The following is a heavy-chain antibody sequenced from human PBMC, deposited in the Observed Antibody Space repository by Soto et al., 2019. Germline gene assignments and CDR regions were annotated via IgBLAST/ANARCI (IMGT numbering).Heavy chain of an antibody. CDR3: ARDLLRDDYYYYGMDV. D-gene: IGHD2-21*01. V-gene: IGHV3-30-3*01. CDR2: ISYDGSNK. Sequence: GGSLRLSCAASGFTFSSYAMHWVRQAPGKGLEWVAVISYDGSNKYYADSVKGRFTISRDNSKNTLYLQMNSLRAEDTAVYYCARDLLRDDYYYYGMDVWGQGTTVTVSS. J-gene: IGHJ6*02. CDR1: GFTFSSYA.